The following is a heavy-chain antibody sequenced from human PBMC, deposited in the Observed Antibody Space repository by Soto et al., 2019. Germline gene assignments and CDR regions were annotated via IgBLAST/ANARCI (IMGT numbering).Heavy chain of an antibody. CDR1: GFSLSTSGVG. CDR2: IYWDDDK. CDR3: AHRRIEYSGYEFIERYAFDI. Sequence: QITLKESGPTLVKPTQTLTLTCTFSGFSLSTSGVGVGWIRQPPGKALEWLALIYWDDDKRYSPSLKSRLTLTKDTSKNQVVLTMTNMDPVDTTTYYCAHRRIEYSGYEFIERYAFDIWGQGTMVTVSS. D-gene: IGHD5-12*01. J-gene: IGHJ3*02. V-gene: IGHV2-5*02.